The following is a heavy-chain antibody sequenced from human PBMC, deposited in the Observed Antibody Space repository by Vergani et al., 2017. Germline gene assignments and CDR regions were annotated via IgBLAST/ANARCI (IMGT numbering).Heavy chain of an antibody. CDR1: GFTFSSYA. V-gene: IGHV3-23*01. D-gene: IGHD2-2*01. CDR2: ISGSGGST. CDR3: AKDLYCSSTSCYSGWDFDL. Sequence: EVQLLESGGGLVQPGGSLRLSCAASGFTFSSYAMSWVRQAPGKGLEWVSVISGSGGSTYYAASVKGRFTISRDTSKNTLYLQMNSLRAEDTAVYYCAKDLYCSSTSCYSGWDFDLWGRGTLVTVSS. J-gene: IGHJ2*01.